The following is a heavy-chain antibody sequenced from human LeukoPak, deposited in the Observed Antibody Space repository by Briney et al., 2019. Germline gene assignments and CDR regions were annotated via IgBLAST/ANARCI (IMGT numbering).Heavy chain of an antibody. D-gene: IGHD5/OR15-5a*01. Sequence: ASVKVSCKASGYTLTSNYIHWVRQAPGQGLEWMGLINPSGGSTTYAQKFQGRVTMTRDTSTSTVYMELTSLRSEDTAVSYCAKGRSVFFAYYYYLDVWGKGTTVTVSS. CDR3: AKGRSVFFAYYYYLDV. CDR2: INPSGGST. J-gene: IGHJ6*03. V-gene: IGHV1-46*03. CDR1: GYTLTSNY.